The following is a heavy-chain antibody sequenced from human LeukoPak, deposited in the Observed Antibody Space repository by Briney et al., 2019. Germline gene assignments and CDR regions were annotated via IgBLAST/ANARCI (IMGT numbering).Heavy chain of an antibody. CDR3: ARDRYYYDSSGYSH. CDR1: GYTFTGYY. J-gene: IGHJ4*02. Sequence: ASVKVSCEASGYTFTGYYMHWVRQAPGQGLEWMGWINPNSGGTNYAQKFQGWVTMTRDTSISTAYMELSRLRSDDTAVYYCARDRYYYDSSGYSHWGQGTLVTVSS. CDR2: INPNSGGT. V-gene: IGHV1-2*04. D-gene: IGHD3-22*01.